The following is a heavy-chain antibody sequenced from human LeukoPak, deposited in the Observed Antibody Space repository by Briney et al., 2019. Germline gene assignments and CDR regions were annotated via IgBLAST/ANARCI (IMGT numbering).Heavy chain of an antibody. CDR2: IYYSGST. D-gene: IGHD5-18*01. CDR3: ARRDAAMVVFDY. J-gene: IGHJ4*02. Sequence: SETLSLTCTVSGGSISRYYWSWIRQPPGKGLEWIGYIYYSGSTNYNPSLKSRVTISVDTSKNQFSLKLSSVTAADTAVYYCARRDAAMVVFDYWGQGTLVTVSS. V-gene: IGHV4-59*08. CDR1: GGSISRYY.